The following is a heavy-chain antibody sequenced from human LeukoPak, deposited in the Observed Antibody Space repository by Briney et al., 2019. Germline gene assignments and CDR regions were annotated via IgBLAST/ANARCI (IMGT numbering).Heavy chain of an antibody. D-gene: IGHD3-9*01. CDR1: GGTFSSYA. V-gene: IGHV1-69*05. CDR2: INPIFGTA. J-gene: IGHJ6*03. Sequence: SVKVSCKASGGTFSSYAISWVRQAPGQGLEWMGRINPIFGTATYAPKFQRRVTITTAASTSPASMELSSLRSQDTAVYYCARGGGRLRYFDWFQGEGSYYYYYMDVWGKGTTVTVSS. CDR3: ARGGGRLRYFDWFQGEGSYYYYYMDV.